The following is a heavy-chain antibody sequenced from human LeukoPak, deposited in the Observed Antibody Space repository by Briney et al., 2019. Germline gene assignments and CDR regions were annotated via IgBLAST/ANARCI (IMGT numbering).Heavy chain of an antibody. Sequence: PGGSLRLSCAASRFTFSSYAMSWVRQAPGKGLEWVSGVSGTGGNTYYADSVKGRFTISRDNSKNTLYLQMNSLRAEDTAVYYCAKSWASSYYYYYMDVWGKGTTVTVSS. J-gene: IGHJ6*03. V-gene: IGHV3-23*01. CDR2: VSGTGGNT. CDR3: AKSWASSYYYYYMDV. CDR1: RFTFSSYA. D-gene: IGHD6-13*01.